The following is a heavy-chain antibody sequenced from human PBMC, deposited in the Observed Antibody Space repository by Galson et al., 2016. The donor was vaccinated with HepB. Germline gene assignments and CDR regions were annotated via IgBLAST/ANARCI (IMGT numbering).Heavy chain of an antibody. Sequence: PALVNPTQTLTLPCTFSGFSLSTSGEGVGWIRQPPGKALEWLALIYWADDKRYSPSLKSRLTITKDNPKNQVVLTMPNMKPVDTATYYLANVRGDGYNFGWVDSPYFDYWGQGTLVTVSS. V-gene: IGHV2-5*02. CDR1: GFSLSTSGEG. CDR3: ANVRGDGYNFGWVDSPYFDY. CDR2: IYWADDK. D-gene: IGHD5-24*01. J-gene: IGHJ4*02.